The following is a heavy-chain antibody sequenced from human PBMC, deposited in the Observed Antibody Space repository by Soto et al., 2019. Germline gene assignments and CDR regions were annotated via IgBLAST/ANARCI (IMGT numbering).Heavy chain of an antibody. Sequence: QVQLQQWGAGLLKPSETLSLTCAVSGDSSTTYYWSWIRQPPGKGLEWIGEIFYTGSANYNPSLESRVTISVDTSRNQFSLRLTSVTAADTAVYFCTRRPALRFLRFDPWGQGTLVSVSS. D-gene: IGHD3-3*01. CDR1: GDSSTTYY. V-gene: IGHV4-34*02. CDR3: TRRPALRFLRFDP. J-gene: IGHJ5*02. CDR2: IFYTGSA.